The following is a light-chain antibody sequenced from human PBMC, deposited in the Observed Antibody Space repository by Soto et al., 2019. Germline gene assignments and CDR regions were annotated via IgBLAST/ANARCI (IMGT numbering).Light chain of an antibody. CDR2: GAS. Sequence: ESVLTQAPGTLPLSPGEKATLSCRASQRVSSRYLAWYQQKPGQAPRLLIYGASSRATGIPDRFSGSGSGTDFTLAVSRLEPEDFAVYYCQQFGSSSWTFGQATNVEIK. J-gene: IGKJ1*01. CDR3: QQFGSSSWT. CDR1: QRVSSRY. V-gene: IGKV3-20*01.